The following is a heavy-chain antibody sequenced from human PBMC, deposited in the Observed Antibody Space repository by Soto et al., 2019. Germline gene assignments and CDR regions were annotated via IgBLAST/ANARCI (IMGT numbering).Heavy chain of an antibody. CDR2: IITLFGTS. Sequence: SVKVSCKASGGTFSSHSINWVRQAPGQGLEWMGGIITLFGTSNYAQNFQGRVTITADQSTSTAYMELNSLTSDDTAVYYCAREVGYGDFSAALLDWGQGTLVTV. J-gene: IGHJ4*02. CDR1: GGTFSSHS. D-gene: IGHD2-21*02. CDR3: AREVGYGDFSAALLD. V-gene: IGHV1-69*13.